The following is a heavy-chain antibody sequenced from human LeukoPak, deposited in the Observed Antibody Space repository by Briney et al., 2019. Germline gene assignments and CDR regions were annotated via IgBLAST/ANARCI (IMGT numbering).Heavy chain of an antibody. D-gene: IGHD1-7*01. V-gene: IGHV3-30*18. CDR1: GFTFSSYG. J-gene: IGHJ4*02. CDR3: AKDSVMDGTGTGGDY. Sequence: PGGSLRLSCAASGFTFSSYGMHWVRQAPGKGLEWVAVISYDGSNKYYADSVKGRFTISRDNSKNTLYLQMNSLRAEVTAVYYCAKDSVMDGTGTGGDYWGQGTLVTVSS. CDR2: ISYDGSNK.